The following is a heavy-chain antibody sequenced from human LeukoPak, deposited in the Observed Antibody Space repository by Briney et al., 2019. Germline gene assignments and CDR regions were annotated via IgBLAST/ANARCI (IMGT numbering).Heavy chain of an antibody. V-gene: IGHV1-69*13. CDR1: GGTFSTYA. CDR2: IIPIFGTA. CDR3: ARRPLDYGNFDY. J-gene: IGHJ4*02. Sequence: SVKVSCKASGGTFSTYAITWVRQAPGQGLEWMGGIIPIFGTANYAQKFQGRVTITADESTSTAYMELSSLRSEDTAVYYCARRPLDYGNFDYWGRGTQVTVS. D-gene: IGHD4-17*01.